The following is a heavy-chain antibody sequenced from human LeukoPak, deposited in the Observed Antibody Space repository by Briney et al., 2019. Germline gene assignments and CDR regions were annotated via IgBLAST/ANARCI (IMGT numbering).Heavy chain of an antibody. V-gene: IGHV4-59*01. CDR1: GDSISSYY. CDR2: FHYSGRT. CDR3: ARVPGYCSGGSCSYFFDY. J-gene: IGHJ4*02. Sequence: SETLSLTCTLSGDSISSYYWSWMRQPPGKGLELIGYFHYSGRTNYNPSLKSRVTMSGDTSKNQFSLMLSSVTAADTAVYYCARVPGYCSGGSCSYFFDYWGQGTLVTVSS. D-gene: IGHD2-15*01.